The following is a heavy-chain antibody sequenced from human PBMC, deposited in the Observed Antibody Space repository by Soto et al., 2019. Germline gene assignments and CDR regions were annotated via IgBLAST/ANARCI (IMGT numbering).Heavy chain of an antibody. CDR3: VRRHVSATGIDWFDP. Sequence: ASVKVSCQASGYTCTSCVIHLVRQAPVQRLEWMGWINAANGDTKYSPKFQGRVTITRDTSASTAYMELSSLRPEDTAVYYCVRRHVSATGIDWFDPWGQGTLVTVSS. CDR1: GYTCTSCV. CDR2: INAANGDT. V-gene: IGHV1-3*01. D-gene: IGHD6-13*01. J-gene: IGHJ5*02.